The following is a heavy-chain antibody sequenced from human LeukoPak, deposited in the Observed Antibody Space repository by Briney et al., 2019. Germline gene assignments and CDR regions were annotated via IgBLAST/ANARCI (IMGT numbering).Heavy chain of an antibody. CDR1: GGSFGGYY. Sequence: SETLSLTCAVYGGSFGGYYWSWIRQPPGKGLEWIGEINHSGSTNYNPSLKSRVTISVDTSKNQFSLKLSSVTAADTAVYYCARGALQLRYFDWLSHDNWFDPWDQGTLVTVSS. CDR3: ARGALQLRYFDWLSHDNWFDP. J-gene: IGHJ5*02. CDR2: INHSGST. D-gene: IGHD3-9*01. V-gene: IGHV4-34*01.